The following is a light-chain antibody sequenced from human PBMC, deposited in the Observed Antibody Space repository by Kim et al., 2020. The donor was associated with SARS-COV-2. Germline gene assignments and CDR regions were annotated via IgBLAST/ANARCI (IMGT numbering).Light chain of an antibody. Sequence: GKTITISCTRSSGDVASNFVQWYQQRQRSAPTTLIYESHERPSEVPDRFSGSIDIASTAASLTVSGLKHEDDADYYCQYYDSDTWVFGGGTQLTVL. CDR1: SGDVASNF. CDR3: QYYDSDTWV. CDR2: ESH. V-gene: IGLV6-57*03. J-gene: IGLJ3*02.